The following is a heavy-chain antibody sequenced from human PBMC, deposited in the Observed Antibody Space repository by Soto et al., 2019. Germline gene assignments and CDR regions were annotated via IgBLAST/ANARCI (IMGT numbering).Heavy chain of an antibody. CDR3: ARAVPYYYDSSGEFDY. Sequence: SVKVSCKASGGTFSSYAISWVRQAPGQGLEWMGGIIPIFGTANYAQKFQGRVTITADESTSTAYMELSSLRSEDTAVYYCARAVPYYYDSSGEFDYWGQGTLVTVSS. CDR1: GGTFSSYA. V-gene: IGHV1-69*13. D-gene: IGHD3-22*01. CDR2: IIPIFGTA. J-gene: IGHJ4*02.